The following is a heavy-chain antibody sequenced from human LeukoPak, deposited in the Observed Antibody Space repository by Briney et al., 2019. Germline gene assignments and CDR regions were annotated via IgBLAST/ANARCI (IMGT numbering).Heavy chain of an antibody. Sequence: GGSLRLSCAAPGFSLDNSALSWVRQAPGKGLQWVSTITDSGRSTDYADSVKGRFTISRDNSKNTTSLHMNSLTAGDTAVYYCAKHPGPYGGNPFNLWGQGTLVTVSS. V-gene: IGHV3-23*01. CDR3: AKHPGPYGGNPFNL. D-gene: IGHD4/OR15-4a*01. CDR1: GFSLDNSA. CDR2: ITDSGRST. J-gene: IGHJ5*02.